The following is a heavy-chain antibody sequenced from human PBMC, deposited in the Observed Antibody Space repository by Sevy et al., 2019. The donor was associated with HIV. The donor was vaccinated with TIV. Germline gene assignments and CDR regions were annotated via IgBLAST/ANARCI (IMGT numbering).Heavy chain of an antibody. J-gene: IGHJ6*03. V-gene: IGHV3-53*01. CDR1: GFTFSSYA. CDR3: ASQNYYGSGSPLYYYYYYMDV. Sequence: GGSLRLSCAASGFTFSSYAMSWVRQAPGKGLEWVSVIYSGGSTYYADSVKGRFTISRDNSKNTLYLQMNSLRAEDTAVYYCASQNYYGSGSPLYYYYYYMDVWGKGTTVTVSS. D-gene: IGHD3-10*01. CDR2: IYSGGST.